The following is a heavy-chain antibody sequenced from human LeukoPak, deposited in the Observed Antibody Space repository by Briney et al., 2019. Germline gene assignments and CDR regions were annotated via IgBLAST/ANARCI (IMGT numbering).Heavy chain of an antibody. CDR3: ARGFPVAGKEYFDS. CDR2: IFYTGSS. D-gene: IGHD6-19*01. CDR1: GGSISTYH. Sequence: SETLSLTCIVSGGSISTYHWSWIRQPPGKGLEWIGYIFYTGSSSYNPSLESRVTMSVDTSKNQFSLNLISVTAADTAVYYCARGFPVAGKEYFDSWGQGNLVTVSS. J-gene: IGHJ4*02. V-gene: IGHV4-59*01.